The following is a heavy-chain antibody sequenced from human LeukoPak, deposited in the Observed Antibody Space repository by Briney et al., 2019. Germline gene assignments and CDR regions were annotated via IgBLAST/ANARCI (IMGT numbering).Heavy chain of an antibody. CDR2: IRYDGSNK. CDR1: GFTFSSYG. V-gene: IGHV3-30*02. CDR3: AKALYYYDSSGYDYMDV. J-gene: IGHJ6*03. D-gene: IGHD3-22*01. Sequence: GGSLRLSCAASGFTFSSYGMHWVRQAPGKGLEWVAFIRYDGSNKYYADSVKGRFTISRDNSKNTLYLQMNSLRAEDTAVYYCAKALYYYDSSGYDYMDVWGKGTTVTISS.